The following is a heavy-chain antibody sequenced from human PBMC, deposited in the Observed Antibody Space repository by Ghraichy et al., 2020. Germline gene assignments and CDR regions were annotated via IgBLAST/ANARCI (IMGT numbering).Heavy chain of an antibody. V-gene: IGHV4-39*01. J-gene: IGHJ4*02. CDR2: IYYSGST. CDR1: GGSISSSSYY. CDR3: ARYYYDSSGYPQFDY. D-gene: IGHD3-22*01. Sequence: SETLSLTCTVSGGSISSSSYYWGWIRQPPGKGLEWIGSIYYSGSTYYNPSLKSRVTISVDTSKNQFSLKLSSVTAADTAVYYCARYYYDSSGYPQFDYWGQGTLVTVSS.